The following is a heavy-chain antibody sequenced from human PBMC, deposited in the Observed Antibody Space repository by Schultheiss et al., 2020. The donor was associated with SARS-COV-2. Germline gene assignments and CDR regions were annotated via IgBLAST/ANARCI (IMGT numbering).Heavy chain of an antibody. CDR2: IYYSGST. J-gene: IGHJ5*02. Sequence: SETLSLTCTVSGGSISSYYWSWIRQPPGKGLEWIGYIYYSGSTNYNPSLKSRLSMSVDTSKNHYSLNLSSVTAADTAVYYCARSRKGYYDILTGLGWFDPWGQGTLVTVSS. CDR1: GGSISSYY. CDR3: ARSRKGYYDILTGLGWFDP. D-gene: IGHD3-9*01. V-gene: IGHV4-59*12.